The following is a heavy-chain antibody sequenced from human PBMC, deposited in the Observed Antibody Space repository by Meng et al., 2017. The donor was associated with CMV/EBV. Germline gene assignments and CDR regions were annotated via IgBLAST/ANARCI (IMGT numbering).Heavy chain of an antibody. Sequence: GESLKISCAASGFTFSSYGMHWVRQAPGKGLEGVAFIRYDGSNKYYADSVKGRFTISRDNSKNTLYLQMNSLRAEDTAVYYCAKDRKRYCSSTSCYLGTFDYWGQGTLVTVSS. CDR3: AKDRKRYCSSTSCYLGTFDY. V-gene: IGHV3-30*02. D-gene: IGHD2-2*01. CDR2: IRYDGSNK. J-gene: IGHJ4*02. CDR1: GFTFSSYG.